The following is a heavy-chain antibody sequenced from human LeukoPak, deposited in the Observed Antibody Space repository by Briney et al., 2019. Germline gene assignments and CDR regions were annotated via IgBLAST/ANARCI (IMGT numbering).Heavy chain of an antibody. CDR2: IIPILGIA. Sequence: SVKVSCKASGGTFSSYAISWVRQAPGQGLEWMGRIIPILGIANYAQKFQGRVTITADKSTSTAYMELSSLRSEDTAVYYCARGANDGAQTDYWGQGTLVTVSS. J-gene: IGHJ4*02. V-gene: IGHV1-69*04. CDR1: GGTFSSYA. D-gene: IGHD1-1*01. CDR3: ARGANDGAQTDY.